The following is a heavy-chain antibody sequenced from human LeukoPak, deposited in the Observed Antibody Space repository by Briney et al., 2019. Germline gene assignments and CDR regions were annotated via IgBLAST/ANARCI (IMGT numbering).Heavy chain of an antibody. CDR2: ISSSSSYI. CDR3: AKGSADPYFDY. D-gene: IGHD2-15*01. J-gene: IGHJ4*02. V-gene: IGHV3-21*04. CDR1: GFTFSSYS. Sequence: PGGSLRLSCAASGFTFSSYSMNWVRQAPGKGLEWVSSISSSSSYIYYADSVKGRFTISRDNSKNTLYLQMNSLRAEDTAVYYCAKGSADPYFDYWGQGTLVTVSS.